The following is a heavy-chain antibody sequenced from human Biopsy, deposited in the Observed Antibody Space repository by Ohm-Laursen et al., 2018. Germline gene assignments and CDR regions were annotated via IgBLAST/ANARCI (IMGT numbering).Heavy chain of an antibody. J-gene: IGHJ6*01. D-gene: IGHD4-11*01. Sequence: GTLSLTCAVYNVSFSSFYWSWIRQPPGKGLEWIGEISHTGSTNYNPPLKSRVFMSVDTSRSQFSLKLSSVTAADTAVYYCARDSGILNYGNFKYYHYYGMDVWGQGTTVTVSS. CDR1: NVSFSSFY. CDR2: ISHTGST. CDR3: ARDSGILNYGNFKYYHYYGMDV. V-gene: IGHV4-34*01.